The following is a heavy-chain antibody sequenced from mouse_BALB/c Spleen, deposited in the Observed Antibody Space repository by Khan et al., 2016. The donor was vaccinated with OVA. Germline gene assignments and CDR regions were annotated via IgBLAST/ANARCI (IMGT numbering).Heavy chain of an antibody. CDR1: GYTFTKYW. V-gene: IGHV1-63*02. CDR2: IYPGNGNT. Sequence: QVQLQQSGAELVRPGTSVKMSCKADGYTFTKYWIGWVKQRPGHGLEWIGDIYPGNGNTNYNEKFKGKATLTTDTSSNTAYMQLSSLTSEDSAIYYCALPYYFGSNCATMDDWGQGTSVTVSS. CDR3: ALPYYFGSNCATMDD. D-gene: IGHD1-1*01. J-gene: IGHJ4*01.